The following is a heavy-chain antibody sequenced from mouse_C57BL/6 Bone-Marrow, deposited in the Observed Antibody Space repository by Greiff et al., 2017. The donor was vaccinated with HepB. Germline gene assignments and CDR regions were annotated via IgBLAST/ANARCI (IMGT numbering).Heavy chain of an antibody. V-gene: IGHV1-69*01. Sequence: QVQLQQPGAELVMPGASVKLSCKASGYTFTSYWMHWVKQRPGQGLEWIGEIDPSDSYTNYNQKFKGKSTLTVDKYSSTAYMQLSSLTSEDSAVYYCARGLYGSPWFAYWGQGTLVTVSA. J-gene: IGHJ3*01. CDR3: ARGLYGSPWFAY. D-gene: IGHD1-1*01. CDR1: GYTFTSYW. CDR2: IDPSDSYT.